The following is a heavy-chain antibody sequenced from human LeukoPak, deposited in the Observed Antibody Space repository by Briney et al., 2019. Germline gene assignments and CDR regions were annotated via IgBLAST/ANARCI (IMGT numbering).Heavy chain of an antibody. CDR3: ARLRWLQLRYFDY. D-gene: IGHD5-24*01. V-gene: IGHV4-38-2*02. CDR1: GYSISSGYY. Sequence: SETLSLTCTVSGYSISSGYYWGWIRQPPGKGLEWIGSIYHSGSTYYNPSLKSRVTISVDTSKNQFSLKLSSVTAADTAVYYCARLRWLQLRYFDYWGQGTLVTVSS. J-gene: IGHJ4*02. CDR2: IYHSGST.